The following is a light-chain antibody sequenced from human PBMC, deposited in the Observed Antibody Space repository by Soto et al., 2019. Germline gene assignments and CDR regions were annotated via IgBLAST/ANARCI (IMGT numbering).Light chain of an antibody. CDR3: LQHNSFPPWT. Sequence: DSQMTQSPSSLSASVGDRVTIACRASQGIRDDLNWYQQKPGKAPKRLIYAASSLDSGVPSRFSGSGYETEFTLTISDLQPEDFATYYCLQHNSFPPWTFGRGTKVEVK. CDR1: QGIRDD. V-gene: IGKV1-17*02. CDR2: AAS. J-gene: IGKJ1*01.